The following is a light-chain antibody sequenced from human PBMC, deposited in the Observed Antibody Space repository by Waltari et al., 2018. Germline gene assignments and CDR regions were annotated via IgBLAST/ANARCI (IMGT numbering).Light chain of an antibody. CDR3: QQYNSDPLT. CDR1: HDIKNH. J-gene: IGKJ4*01. V-gene: IGKV1-16*01. Sequence: DIQMTQSPSSLSASVGDRVNITSRASHDIKNHLSWFQRKPGRAPKSLIYAASNLHSRFPSRCSGSGSGTDFTLTISSLQPEDFATYFCQQYNSDPLTFGGGTKVEIK. CDR2: AAS.